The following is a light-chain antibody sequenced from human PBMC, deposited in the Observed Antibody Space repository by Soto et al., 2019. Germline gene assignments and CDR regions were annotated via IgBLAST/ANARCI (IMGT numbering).Light chain of an antibody. CDR3: QQRSSWPLLT. CDR2: DAS. Sequence: EIVLTQSPATLSLSPGERATLSCRASQSVSNYLAWFQQKPGQAPRLLISDASNRATGIPARFSGSGSGTDFALTISSLEPEDFAVYYCQQRSSWPLLTFGGGTKVEI. CDR1: QSVSNY. V-gene: IGKV3-11*01. J-gene: IGKJ4*01.